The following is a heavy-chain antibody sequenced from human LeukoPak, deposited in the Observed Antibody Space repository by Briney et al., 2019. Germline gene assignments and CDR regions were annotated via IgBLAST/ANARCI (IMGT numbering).Heavy chain of an antibody. Sequence: SETLSLTCTVSGGSISSSSYYWGWIRQPPGKGLEWIGSIYYSGSTYYNPSLKSRVTISVDTSKNQFSLKLSSVTAADTAVYYCATLSGYSSGWSEADYWGQGTLVTVSS. V-gene: IGHV4-39*01. D-gene: IGHD6-19*01. J-gene: IGHJ4*02. CDR2: IYYSGST. CDR1: GGSISSSSYY. CDR3: ATLSGYSSGWSEADY.